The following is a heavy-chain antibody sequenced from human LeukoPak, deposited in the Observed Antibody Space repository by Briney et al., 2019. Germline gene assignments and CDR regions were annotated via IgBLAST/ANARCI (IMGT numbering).Heavy chain of an antibody. Sequence: GESLQISFNGSGYSFTSYWIGWVRQMPGKGLEWMGIIYPGDSDTRYSPSFQGQVTISADKSISTAYLQWSSLKASDTAMYYCATLYSSGWYVDYYFDYWGQGTLVTVSS. V-gene: IGHV5-51*01. CDR2: IYPGDSDT. D-gene: IGHD6-19*01. CDR1: GYSFTSYW. CDR3: ATLYSSGWYVDYYFDY. J-gene: IGHJ4*02.